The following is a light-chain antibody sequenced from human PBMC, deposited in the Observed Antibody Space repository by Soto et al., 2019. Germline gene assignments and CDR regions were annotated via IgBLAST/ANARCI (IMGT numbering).Light chain of an antibody. V-gene: IGLV1-44*01. J-gene: IGLJ3*02. CDR3: SAWDASLSAIL. CDR1: SSNIGSNI. Sequence: QSVLSQPPSASGTPGQKVTISCSGRSSNIGSNIVNWYQQLPGTAPKLLIYNNDHRPSGVADRFSGSKSGTSASLAISGLQSEDEADYYCSAWDASLSAILFGGGTKLTVL. CDR2: NND.